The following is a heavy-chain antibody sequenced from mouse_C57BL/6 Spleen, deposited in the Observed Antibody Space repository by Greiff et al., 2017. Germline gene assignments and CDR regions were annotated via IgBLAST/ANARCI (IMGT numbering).Heavy chain of an antibody. J-gene: IGHJ1*03. CDR1: GFSFNTYA. CDR3: VRSDYYGSSPDWCFDV. V-gene: IGHV10-1*01. Sequence: EVKLVESGGGLVQPKGSLKLSCAASGFSFNTYAMNWVRQAPGTGLEWVARIRSKSNNYATYYADSVKDRFTISRDDSESMLYLQMNNLKTEDTAMYYCVRSDYYGSSPDWCFDVWGTGTTVTVSS. D-gene: IGHD1-1*01. CDR2: IRSKSNNYAT.